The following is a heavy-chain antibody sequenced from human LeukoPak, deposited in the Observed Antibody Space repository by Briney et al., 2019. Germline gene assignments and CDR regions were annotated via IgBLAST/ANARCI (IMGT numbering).Heavy chain of an antibody. Sequence: GRSLRLSCAASGFTFDDYAMHWVRQAPGKGLEWVSGISWNSGSIGYADSVKGRFTISRDNAKNSLYLQMNSLRAEDTALYYCAKDIGDSITYFDYWGQGTLVTVSS. CDR2: ISWNSGSI. CDR3: AKDIGDSITYFDY. CDR1: GFTFDDYA. J-gene: IGHJ4*02. V-gene: IGHV3-9*01. D-gene: IGHD2/OR15-2a*01.